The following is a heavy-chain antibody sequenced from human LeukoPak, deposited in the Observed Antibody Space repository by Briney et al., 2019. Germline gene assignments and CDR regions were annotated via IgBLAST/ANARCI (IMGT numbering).Heavy chain of an antibody. Sequence: GGSLRLSCAASGFTFSSYSMNWVRQAPGKGLEWVSSISSSSSYIYYADSVKGRFTISRDNAKNSLYLQMNSLRAEDAAVYYCARDDCSSTSCLDALDIWGQGTMVTVSS. V-gene: IGHV3-21*01. J-gene: IGHJ3*02. CDR1: GFTFSSYS. D-gene: IGHD2-2*01. CDR3: ARDDCSSTSCLDALDI. CDR2: ISSSSSYI.